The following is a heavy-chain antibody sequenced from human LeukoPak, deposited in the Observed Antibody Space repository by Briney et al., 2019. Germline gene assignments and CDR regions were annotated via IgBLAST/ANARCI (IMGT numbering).Heavy chain of an antibody. Sequence: GGSLRLSCAASGFTFSSYWMSWVRQAPGKGLEWVANIKQDGSEKYYVDSVKGRFTISRDNAKNSLYLQMNSLRAEDTAVYYCAREALSIAARVPLNWFDPWGQGTLVTVSS. V-gene: IGHV3-7*03. CDR2: IKQDGSEK. J-gene: IGHJ5*02. CDR1: GFTFSSYW. CDR3: AREALSIAARVPLNWFDP. D-gene: IGHD6-6*01.